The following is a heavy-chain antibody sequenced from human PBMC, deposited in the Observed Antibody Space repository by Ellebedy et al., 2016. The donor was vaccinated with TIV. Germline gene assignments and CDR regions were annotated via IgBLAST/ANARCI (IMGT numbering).Heavy chain of an antibody. D-gene: IGHD3-22*01. CDR2: IKQDGSEK. Sequence: GESLKISCAASGFTFSSYAMSWVRQAPGKGLEWVANIKQDGSEKYYVDSVKGRFTISRDNAKNSLYLQMNSLRAEDTAVYYCARTYYYDSSGYYLAYWGQGTLVTVSS. CDR1: GFTFSSYA. CDR3: ARTYYYDSSGYYLAY. V-gene: IGHV3-7*03. J-gene: IGHJ4*02.